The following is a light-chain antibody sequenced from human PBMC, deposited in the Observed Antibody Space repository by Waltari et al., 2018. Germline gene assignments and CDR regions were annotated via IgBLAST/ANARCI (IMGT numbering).Light chain of an antibody. CDR1: SSDVGGYNY. Sequence: SALTQPASVSGSPGQSIPISCTGTSSDVGGYNYVSWYQQHPGKAPKLMIYDVSNRPSGVSNRFSGSKSGNTASLTISGLQAEDEADYYCSSYTSSSTPVVFGGGTKLTVL. J-gene: IGLJ2*01. V-gene: IGLV2-14*03. CDR2: DVS. CDR3: SSYTSSSTPVV.